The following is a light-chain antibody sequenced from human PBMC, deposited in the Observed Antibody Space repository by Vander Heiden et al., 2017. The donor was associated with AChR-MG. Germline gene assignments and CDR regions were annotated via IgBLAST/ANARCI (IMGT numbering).Light chain of an antibody. V-gene: IGLV2-11*01. CDR1: SSDVGGYNY. Sequence: QSALTQPRSVSGSPGQSVTIPCTGTSSDVGGYNYVSWYQQHPGKAPKVLIYDVNVRPSGVPDRFSASKSGNTASLTISGLQTEDEADYYCCSYAGRYSWVFGGGTKLTVL. CDR2: DVN. CDR3: CSYAGRYSWV. J-gene: IGLJ3*02.